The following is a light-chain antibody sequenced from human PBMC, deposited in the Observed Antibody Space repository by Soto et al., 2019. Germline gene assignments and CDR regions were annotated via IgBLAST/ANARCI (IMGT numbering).Light chain of an antibody. Sequence: SYELTQPSSVSVSPGQTARITCSGDVLSKKYVRWFQQKPGQAPVLLIYKDSERPSGVPERFSGSSSGTTVNLTISGAHVEDEADYYCYAAADNILVFGGGTKLTVL. J-gene: IGLJ3*02. V-gene: IGLV3-27*01. CDR1: VLSKKY. CDR3: YAAADNILV. CDR2: KDS.